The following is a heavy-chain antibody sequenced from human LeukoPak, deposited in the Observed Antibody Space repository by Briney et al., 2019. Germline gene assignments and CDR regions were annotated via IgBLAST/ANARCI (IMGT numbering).Heavy chain of an antibody. D-gene: IGHD1-26*01. CDR1: GYTFTSYY. CDR3: ARVLRAPNSGSYLDAFDI. Sequence: ASVKVSCKASGYTFTSYYMHWVRQAPGQGLEWMGIINPSGGSTSYAQKFQGRVTMTRDTSTSTVYMELSNLRSEDTAVYYCARVLRAPNSGSYLDAFDIWGQGTMVTVSS. CDR2: INPSGGST. V-gene: IGHV1-46*01. J-gene: IGHJ3*02.